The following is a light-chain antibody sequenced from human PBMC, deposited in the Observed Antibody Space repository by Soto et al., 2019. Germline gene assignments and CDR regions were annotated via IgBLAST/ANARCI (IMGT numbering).Light chain of an antibody. CDR1: QSVRND. V-gene: IGKV3-11*01. Sequence: EIVLTQSPATLSVSPGERATLSCRASQSVRNDLVWYHQKPGQAPRLLIYAASNRATGIPARFSGSGSGTDFTLTISSLQPEDFAVYYCQQRSNWPPTFGGGTKVEIK. J-gene: IGKJ4*01. CDR2: AAS. CDR3: QQRSNWPPT.